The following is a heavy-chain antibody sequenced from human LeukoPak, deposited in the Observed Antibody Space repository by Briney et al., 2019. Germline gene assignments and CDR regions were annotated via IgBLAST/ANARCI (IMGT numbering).Heavy chain of an antibody. J-gene: IGHJ4*02. Sequence: ASVKVSCKASGYTFTDYYVHWVRQAPGQGLEWMAIINPSGGDTTYAQKFQGRATMTRDTSTSTVYMELSSLRSDDTAVYYCGIAALTGYEFDYWGQGTLVTVSS. CDR3: GIAALTGYEFDY. CDR1: GYTFTDYY. D-gene: IGHD3-9*01. V-gene: IGHV1-46*03. CDR2: INPSGGDT.